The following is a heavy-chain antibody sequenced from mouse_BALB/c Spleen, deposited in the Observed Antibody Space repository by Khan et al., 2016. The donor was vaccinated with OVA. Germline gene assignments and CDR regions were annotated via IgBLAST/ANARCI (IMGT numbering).Heavy chain of an antibody. D-gene: IGHD2-12*01. CDR1: GFSLTAYG. CDR2: IWAGGST. Sequence: QVQLKESGPGLVAPSQSLSITCTVSGFSLTAYGVHWVRQPPGKGLEWLGIIWAGGSTNYNSALMSRLSISKDNSKSQVFLKMNSLQIDDTAMYYCARAWVFTTDSFDYWGQGTTLTVSS. V-gene: IGHV2-9*02. CDR3: ARAWVFTTDSFDY. J-gene: IGHJ2*01.